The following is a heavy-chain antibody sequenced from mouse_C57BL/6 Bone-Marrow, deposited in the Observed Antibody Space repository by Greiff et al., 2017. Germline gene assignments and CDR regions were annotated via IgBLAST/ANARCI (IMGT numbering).Heavy chain of an antibody. CDR2: IYPRSGNT. V-gene: IGHV1-81*01. D-gene: IGHD2-3*01. Sequence: QVQLQQSGAELARPGASVKLSCKASGYTFTSYGISWVKQRTGQGLEWIGEIYPRSGNTYYNEKFKGKATLTADKSSSTAYMALRSLTSEDSAVYFCASYDGYFYYFDYWGQGTTLTCSS. CDR1: GYTFTSYG. CDR3: ASYDGYFYYFDY. J-gene: IGHJ2*01.